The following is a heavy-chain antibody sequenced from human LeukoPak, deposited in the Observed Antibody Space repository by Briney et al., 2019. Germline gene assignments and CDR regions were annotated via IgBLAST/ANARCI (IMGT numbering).Heavy chain of an antibody. V-gene: IGHV4-34*01. Sequence: SETLSLTCAVYGGSFSGYYWSWIRQPPGKGLEWIGEINHSGSTNYNPSLKSRVTISVDTSKNQFSLKLSSVTAADTAVYYCAWSKSGELDYWGQGTLVTVSS. CDR2: INHSGST. CDR1: GGSFSGYY. J-gene: IGHJ4*02. D-gene: IGHD3-10*02. CDR3: AWSKSGELDY.